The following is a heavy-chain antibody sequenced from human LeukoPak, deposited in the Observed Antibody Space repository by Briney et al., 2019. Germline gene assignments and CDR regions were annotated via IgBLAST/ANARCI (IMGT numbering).Heavy chain of an antibody. CDR1: GGSISSYY. Sequence: PSETLSLPCTVSGGSISSYYWSWIRQPPGKGLEWIGYIYYSGSTNYNPSLKSRVTISVDTSKNQFSLKLSSVTAADTGVYYCARAVLAYCGGDCYSFAFDIWGQGTMVTVSS. V-gene: IGHV4-59*12. D-gene: IGHD2-21*02. CDR3: ARAVLAYCGGDCYSFAFDI. J-gene: IGHJ3*02. CDR2: IYYSGST.